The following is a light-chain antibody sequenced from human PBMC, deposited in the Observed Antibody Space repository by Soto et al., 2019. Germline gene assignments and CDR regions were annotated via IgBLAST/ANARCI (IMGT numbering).Light chain of an antibody. V-gene: IGLV2-8*01. J-gene: IGLJ2*01. CDR2: DVI. Sequence: QSALTQPPSASGSPGQSVTISCTGTSSDVGGYNYVSWYQQHPGKVPKLMIYDVIKRPSGVPDRFSGSKSGNTASLTVSGLQAEDEADYYCSSYAGSNNLVFGGGTKRTVL. CDR1: SSDVGGYNY. CDR3: SSYAGSNNLV.